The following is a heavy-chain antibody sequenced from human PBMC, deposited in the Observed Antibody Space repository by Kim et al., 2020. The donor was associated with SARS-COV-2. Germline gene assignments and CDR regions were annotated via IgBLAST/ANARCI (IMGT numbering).Heavy chain of an antibody. D-gene: IGHD6-19*01. Sequence: SETLSLTCTVSGGSISSGSYYWSWIRQPAGKGLEWIGRIYTSGSTNYNPSLKSRVTISVDTSKNQFSLKLSSVTAADTAVYYCARDPANLNRAGAFDIWGQGTMVTVSS. J-gene: IGHJ3*02. CDR3: ARDPANLNRAGAFDI. V-gene: IGHV4-61*02. CDR1: GGSISSGSYY. CDR2: IYTSGST.